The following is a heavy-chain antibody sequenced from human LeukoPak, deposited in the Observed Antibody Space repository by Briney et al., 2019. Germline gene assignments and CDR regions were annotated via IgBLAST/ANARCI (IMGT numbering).Heavy chain of an antibody. D-gene: IGHD3-22*01. J-gene: IGHJ4*02. V-gene: IGHV3-74*01. CDR3: ARGDETKYYDSGGYYHYSDF. CDR1: GFTFSSYW. CDR2: IKSDGRST. Sequence: GGSQRLSCAASGFTFSSYWMHWVRQAPGKGLVWGSRIKSDGRSTSYADSVKGRFTISRDNAKNTLYLQMNSLRAEDTAVYYCARGDETKYYDSGGYYHYSDFWGRGTLVTVSS.